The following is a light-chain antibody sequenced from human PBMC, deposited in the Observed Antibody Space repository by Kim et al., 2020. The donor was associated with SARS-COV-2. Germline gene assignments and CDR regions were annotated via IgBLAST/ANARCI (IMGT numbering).Light chain of an antibody. V-gene: IGLV2-14*04. Sequence: SITISCTGTRSDVGGYNYVSWYQQHPGKAPKLIIYDVTNRPSGVSNRFSGSKSGNTASLTISGLQAEDEADYYCSSYTSTNTLVVFGGGTQLTV. CDR1: RSDVGGYNY. CDR3: SSYTSTNTLVV. CDR2: DVT. J-gene: IGLJ3*02.